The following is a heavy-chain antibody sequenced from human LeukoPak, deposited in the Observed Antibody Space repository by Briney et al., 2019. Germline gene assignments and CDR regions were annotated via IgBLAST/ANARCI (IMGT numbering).Heavy chain of an antibody. Sequence: ASGPTLVNPTQTLTLTCTFSGFSLSTSGVGVGWIRQPPGKALEWLALIYWNDDKRYGPSLKSRLTITKDTSKNQVVLTMTNMDPVDTATYYCAHTSRDGFLFDYWGQGTLVTVSS. J-gene: IGHJ4*02. CDR3: AHTSRDGFLFDY. D-gene: IGHD5-24*01. CDR2: IYWNDDK. V-gene: IGHV2-5*01. CDR1: GFSLSTSGVG.